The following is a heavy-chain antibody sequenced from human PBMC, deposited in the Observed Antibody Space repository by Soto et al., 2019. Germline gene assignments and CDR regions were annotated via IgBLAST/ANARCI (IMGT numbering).Heavy chain of an antibody. J-gene: IGHJ4*02. Sequence: GGSLRLPCAASGFTFSDYYMTWIRQAPGKGLEWVSYISSSTSHTNYADSVKGRFTISRDNAKNSLFLQMNSLRAEDTAVYYCARGRGAAADYFDFWGQGTLVTVS. CDR2: ISSSTSHT. V-gene: IGHV3-11*05. CDR3: ARGRGAAADYFDF. D-gene: IGHD6-13*01. CDR1: GFTFSDYY.